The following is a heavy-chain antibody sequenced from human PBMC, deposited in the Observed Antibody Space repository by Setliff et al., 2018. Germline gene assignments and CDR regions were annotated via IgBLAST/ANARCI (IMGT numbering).Heavy chain of an antibody. V-gene: IGHV4-39*01. CDR1: GGSISTYY. Sequence: SETLSLTCTVSGGSISTYYWGWIRQPPGKGLEWIGRIHYLGTTYSNASLASRLTMSVDTSKNQFSLRLTSVTAADTAVYYCARAISGWYSAYYYYMDVWGKGTTVTVSS. J-gene: IGHJ6*03. D-gene: IGHD6-19*01. CDR2: IHYLGTT. CDR3: ARAISGWYSAYYYYMDV.